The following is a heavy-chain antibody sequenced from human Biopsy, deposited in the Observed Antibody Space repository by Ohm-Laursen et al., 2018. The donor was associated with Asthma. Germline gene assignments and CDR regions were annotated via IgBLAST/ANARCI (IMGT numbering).Heavy chain of an antibody. CDR2: ISGSGGST. J-gene: IGHJ4*02. D-gene: IGHD2-15*01. Sequence: SLRLSCSASGFRFSDYGMHWVRQAPGKGLEWVSAISGSGGSTYYADSVKGRFTISRDNSKNTLHLQMNSLRAEDTAIYYCAKAREDIVVVVAVSDSWGQGTLVTVSS. CDR1: GFRFSDYG. CDR3: AKAREDIVVVVAVSDS. V-gene: IGHV3-23*01.